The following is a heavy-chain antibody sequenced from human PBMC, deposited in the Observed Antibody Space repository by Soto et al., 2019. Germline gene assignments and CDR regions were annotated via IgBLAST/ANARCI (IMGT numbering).Heavy chain of an antibody. D-gene: IGHD6-6*01. CDR2: ISSSSSTI. CDR3: AGGYSSSFHYYGMDV. CDR1: GFTFSSYS. Sequence: GGSLRLSCAAPGFTFSSYSMNWVRQAPGKGLEWVSYISSSSSTIYYADSVKGRFTISRDNAKNSLYLQMNSLRDEDTAVYYCAGGYSSSFHYYGMDVWGQGTTVTVSS. V-gene: IGHV3-48*02. J-gene: IGHJ6*02.